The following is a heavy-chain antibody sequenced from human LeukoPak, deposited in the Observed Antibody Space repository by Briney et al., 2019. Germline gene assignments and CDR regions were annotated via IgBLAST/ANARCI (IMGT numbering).Heavy chain of an antibody. V-gene: IGHV3-23*01. CDR1: GFTFSGYA. Sequence: GGSLRLSCAASGFTFSGYAMSWVRQAPGKGLEWVSAISGSGGSTYYADSVKGRFTISRDNSKNTLYLQMNSLRAEDTAVYYCAKHGGEGTWYYYDSSGYYHAFDIWGQGTMVTVSS. CDR2: ISGSGGST. J-gene: IGHJ3*02. CDR3: AKHGGEGTWYYYDSSGYYHAFDI. D-gene: IGHD3-22*01.